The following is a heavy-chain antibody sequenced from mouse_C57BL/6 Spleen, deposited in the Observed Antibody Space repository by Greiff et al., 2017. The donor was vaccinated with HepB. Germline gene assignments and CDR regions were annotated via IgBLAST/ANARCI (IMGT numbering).Heavy chain of an antibody. CDR1: GYSITSGYY. Sequence: DVKLVESGPGLVKPSQSLSLTCSVTGYSITSGYYWNWIRQFPGNKLEWMGYISYDGSNNYNPSLKNRISITRDTSKNQFFLKLNSVTTEDTATYYCAREDYGSSYEWYFDVWGTGTTVTVSS. D-gene: IGHD1-1*01. J-gene: IGHJ1*03. CDR3: AREDYGSSYEWYFDV. CDR2: ISYDGSN. V-gene: IGHV3-6*01.